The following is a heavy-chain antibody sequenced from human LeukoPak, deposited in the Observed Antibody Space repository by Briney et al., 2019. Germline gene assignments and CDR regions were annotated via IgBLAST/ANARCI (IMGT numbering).Heavy chain of an antibody. J-gene: IGHJ4*02. CDR2: IYHSGST. CDR1: GGSISSGGYS. Sequence: KTSETLSLTCAVSGGSISSGGYSWSWIRQPPGKGLEWIGYIYHSGSTYYNPSLKSRVTISVDTSKNQFSLKLSSVTAADTAVYYCARLVPATATNDFDYWGQGTLVTVSS. V-gene: IGHV4-30-2*01. CDR3: ARLVPATATNDFDY. D-gene: IGHD2-2*01.